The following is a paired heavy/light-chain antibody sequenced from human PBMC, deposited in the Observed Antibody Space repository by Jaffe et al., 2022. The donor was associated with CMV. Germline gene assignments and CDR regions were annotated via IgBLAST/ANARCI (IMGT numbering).Heavy chain of an antibody. D-gene: IGHD3-22*01. CDR3: AKDLDHRGWQGYFDY. V-gene: IGHV3-23*04. CDR2: ISGSGGSR. CDR1: GFIFSNYA. J-gene: IGHJ4*02. Sequence: EVQLVESGGGLVQPGGSLRLSCAVSGFIFSNYAMSWVRLAPGKGLEWASSISGSGGSRYYADSVKGRFTVSRDNSKNTLYLQLNSLRAEDTAIYYCAKDLDHRGWQGYFDYWGQGTPLTVSS.
Light chain of an antibody. CDR2: GNS. V-gene: IGLV1-40*01. J-gene: IGLJ1*01. CDR3: QSYDTSLSVYV. Sequence: QSVLTQPPSVSGAPGQRVTISCTESSSNIGAGNDVHWYQQLPGTAPKLLIYGNSNRPSGVPERFSGSKSGTSASLAITGLQAEDEAEYYCQSYDTSLSVYVFGTGTKVTVL. CDR1: SSNIGAGND.